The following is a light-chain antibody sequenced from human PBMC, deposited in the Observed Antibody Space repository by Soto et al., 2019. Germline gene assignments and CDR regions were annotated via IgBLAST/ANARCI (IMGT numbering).Light chain of an antibody. V-gene: IGKV3-20*01. J-gene: IGKJ1*01. CDR2: GAS. CDR1: QSFTSNF. Sequence: EIVLTQSPGTLSLSPGERATLSCRASQSFTSNFLAWYRQKPGQAPRLLIYGASTRATRIPDRFSGSGSGTDFTLTISRLEPEDFAVYYCQHYGSLPPAWTFGQGTKVEV. CDR3: QHYGSLPPAWT.